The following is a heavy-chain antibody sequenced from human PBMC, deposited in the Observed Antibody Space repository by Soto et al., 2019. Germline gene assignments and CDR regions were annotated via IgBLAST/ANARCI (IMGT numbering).Heavy chain of an antibody. Sequence: PGGSLRLSCSASGFTFSSYAMHWVRQAPGKGLEYVSAISSNGGSTYYADSVKGRFTISRDNSKNTLYLQMSSLRAEDKDVYYCVKGAYYDSSGYPYWGQGTLVTVSS. CDR2: ISSNGGST. V-gene: IGHV3-64D*08. J-gene: IGHJ4*02. D-gene: IGHD3-22*01. CDR3: VKGAYYDSSGYPY. CDR1: GFTFSSYA.